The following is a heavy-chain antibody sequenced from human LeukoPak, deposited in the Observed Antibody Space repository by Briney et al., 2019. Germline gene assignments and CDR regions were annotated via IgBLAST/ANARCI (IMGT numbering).Heavy chain of an antibody. V-gene: IGHV5-51*01. CDR1: GCIFTSYW. D-gene: IGHD7-27*01. Sequence: GESLRISCKGSGCIFTSYWIGWVRQMPGKGLEWMGIIYPGDSDTRYSPSFQGQVTISADKSLSTAYLQWSSLKASDTAMYYCARRPSATGADFDYWGQGILVTVSS. CDR3: ARRPSATGADFDY. J-gene: IGHJ4*02. CDR2: IYPGDSDT.